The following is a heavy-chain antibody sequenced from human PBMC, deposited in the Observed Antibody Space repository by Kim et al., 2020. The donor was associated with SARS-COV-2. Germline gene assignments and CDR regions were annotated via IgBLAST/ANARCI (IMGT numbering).Heavy chain of an antibody. CDR3: ARDDRGWRQQPHWYFDL. D-gene: IGHD1-1*01. Sequence: SETLSLTCTVSGGSISSYYWSWIRQPPGKGLEWIGYIYYTGSTNYNPSLKSRVTISVDTSKNQFSLKLSSVTAADTAVYYCARDDRGWRQQPHWYFDLWGRGTLVTVSS. V-gene: IGHV4-59*01. CDR2: IYYTGST. J-gene: IGHJ2*01. CDR1: GGSISSYY.